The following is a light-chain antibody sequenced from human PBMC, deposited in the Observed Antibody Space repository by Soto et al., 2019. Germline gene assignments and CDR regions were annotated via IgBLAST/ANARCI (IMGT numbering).Light chain of an antibody. CDR2: GNS. Sequence: QLVLTQPPSVSGVPGQRVTISCTGSSSNIGAGYDVHWYQQLPGTAPKLLIYGNSNRPSGVPVRFSGSKSGTSASLAITGLQAEDEADYYCQSYDSSLSGSVVFGGGTKLTVL. CDR1: SSNIGAGYD. J-gene: IGLJ2*01. V-gene: IGLV1-40*01. CDR3: QSYDSSLSGSVV.